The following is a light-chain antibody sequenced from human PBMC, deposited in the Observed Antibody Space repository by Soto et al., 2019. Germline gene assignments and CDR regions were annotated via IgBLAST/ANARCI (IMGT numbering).Light chain of an antibody. CDR3: QQHNSYPRA. J-gene: IGKJ1*01. V-gene: IGKV1-27*01. CDR2: AAS. Sequence: DIQMTQSPSSLSASVGDRVTITCRASQGIIGYLAWYQQKPGKAPKLLIYAASTLQSGVPSRFSGSGSGTDFTLTITSLQPEDVATYYCQQHNSYPRAFGQGTKLEIK. CDR1: QGIIGY.